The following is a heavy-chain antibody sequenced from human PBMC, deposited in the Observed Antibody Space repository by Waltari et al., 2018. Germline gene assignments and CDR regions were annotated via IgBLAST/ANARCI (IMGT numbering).Heavy chain of an antibody. CDR2: VDPEDGET. Sequence: EVQLVQSGAEVKKPGATVKISCKASGYTFTDYYMHWVQQAPGKGLEWMGRVDPEDGETIYAEKFQGRVTRTADTYTDTDYMELSSLRSEDTAGYYCATDEIVVKGLWGQGTLVTVSS. CDR3: ATDEIVVKGL. CDR1: GYTFTDYY. D-gene: IGHD3-22*01. V-gene: IGHV1-69-2*01. J-gene: IGHJ4*02.